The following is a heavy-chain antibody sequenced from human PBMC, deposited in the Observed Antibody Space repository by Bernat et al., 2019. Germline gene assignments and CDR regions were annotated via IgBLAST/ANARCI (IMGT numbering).Heavy chain of an antibody. CDR2: ISYDGSNE. CDR3: AKDYMDKVVTYYYYYGMDV. D-gene: IGHD5-12*01. CDR1: GFTFSSYG. J-gene: IGHJ6*02. Sequence: QVELVESGGGVVQPGRSLRLSCEVSGFTFSSYGMHWVRQAPGKGLEWVAAISYDGSNEYYADSVKGRFTTSRDHSKNTLYLQMNSLRAEDTAVYYCAKDYMDKVVTYYYYYGMDVWGQGTTVTVFS. V-gene: IGHV3-30*18.